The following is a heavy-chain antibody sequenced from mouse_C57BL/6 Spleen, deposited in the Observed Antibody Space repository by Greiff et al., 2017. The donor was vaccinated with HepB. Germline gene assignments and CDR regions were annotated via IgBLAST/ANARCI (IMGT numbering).Heavy chain of an antibody. CDR2: IYPGSGST. J-gene: IGHJ2*01. Sequence: QVQLQQSGAELVKPGASVKMSCKASGYTFTSYWITWVKQRPGQGLEWIGDIYPGSGSTNYNEKFKSKATLTVDTSSSTAHMQLSSLTSEDSAVYICARGRIYAYNGYYGYWGQGTPLTVSS. CDR1: GYTFTSYW. CDR3: ARGRIYAYNGYYGY. V-gene: IGHV1-55*01. D-gene: IGHD2-3*01.